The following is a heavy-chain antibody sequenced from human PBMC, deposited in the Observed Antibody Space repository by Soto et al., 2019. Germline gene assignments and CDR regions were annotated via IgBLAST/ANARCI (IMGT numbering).Heavy chain of an antibody. CDR3: ARWDAVHAFDI. J-gene: IGHJ3*02. Sequence: ASVKVSCKASGYTFITYFMHWVRQAPGQGLEWMGAINPSRGTTTYAQKFQDRVTMTRDTSASTAYMEVSSLKSEDTAVYYCARWDAVHAFDIWGQGTVVTVSS. D-gene: IGHD1-26*01. CDR1: GYTFITYF. CDR2: INPSRGTT. V-gene: IGHV1-46*01.